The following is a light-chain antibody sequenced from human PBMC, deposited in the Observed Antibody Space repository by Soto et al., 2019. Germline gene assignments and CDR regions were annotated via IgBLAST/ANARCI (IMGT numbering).Light chain of an antibody. CDR3: QHASA. CDR2: EIS. CDR1: QSIDSRY. Sequence: IVLTQYPGTLALSPGERATLTCRASQSIDSRYLAWYQQKPGQAPRLLMSEISSRATGIPDRFSGSGSGTDFTLTISRLEPEDFAVYYCQHASAFGQGTKVEIK. J-gene: IGKJ1*01. V-gene: IGKV3-20*01.